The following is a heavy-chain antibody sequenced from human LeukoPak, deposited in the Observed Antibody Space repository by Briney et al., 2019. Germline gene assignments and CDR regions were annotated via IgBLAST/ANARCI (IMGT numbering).Heavy chain of an antibody. V-gene: IGHV3-74*01. CDR2: INSDGSST. J-gene: IGHJ2*01. CDR3: ARAPRVVVVAANDWYFDH. D-gene: IGHD2-15*01. CDR1: GFTFSSYW. Sequence: GGSLRLSCAASGFTFSSYWVHWVRQAPGKGLVWVSRINSDGSSTSYADSVKGRFTISRDNAKNTLYLQMNSLRAEDTAVYYCARAPRVVVVAANDWYFDHWGRGTLVTVSS.